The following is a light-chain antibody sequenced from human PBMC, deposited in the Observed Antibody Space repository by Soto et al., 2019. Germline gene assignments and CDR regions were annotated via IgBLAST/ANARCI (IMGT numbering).Light chain of an antibody. V-gene: IGKV1-39*01. CDR2: AAS. Sequence: DIQMTQSPSSLSASVGDRVTITCRASQSISIYLNWYQQKPGKAPKLLIYAASSLQSGVPSRFSGSRSGTDFTLTISSLQPEDLETYYGQQSYSTLPYTFGQGNKLEI. J-gene: IGKJ2*01. CDR1: QSISIY. CDR3: QQSYSTLPYT.